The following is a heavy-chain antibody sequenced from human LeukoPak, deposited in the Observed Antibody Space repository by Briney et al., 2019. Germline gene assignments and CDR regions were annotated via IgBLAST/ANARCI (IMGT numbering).Heavy chain of an antibody. D-gene: IGHD1-1*01. CDR1: GYTFTSYG. Sequence: GASVKVSCKASGYTFTSYGISWVRQAPGQGLEWMGWISAYNGNTNYAQKLQGRVTMTTDTSTSTAYMELRSLRSDDTAVYYCARDRNWNRPSDFDYWSQGTLVTVSS. J-gene: IGHJ4*02. CDR3: ARDRNWNRPSDFDY. V-gene: IGHV1-18*01. CDR2: ISAYNGNT.